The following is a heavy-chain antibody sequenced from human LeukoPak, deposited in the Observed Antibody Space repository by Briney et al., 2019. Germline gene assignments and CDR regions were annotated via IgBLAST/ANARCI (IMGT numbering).Heavy chain of an antibody. D-gene: IGHD3-22*01. CDR2: ISSSSSYI. CDR3: ARRHYYDSSGYFGGFDY. V-gene: IGHV3-21*01. CDR1: GFTFSSYS. J-gene: IGHJ4*02. Sequence: GGSLRLSCAASGFTFSSYSMNWVRQAPGKGLEWVSSISSSSSYIYYADSVKGRFTISRDNAKNSLYLQMNSLRAEDTAVYYYARRHYYDSSGYFGGFDYWGQGTLVTVSS.